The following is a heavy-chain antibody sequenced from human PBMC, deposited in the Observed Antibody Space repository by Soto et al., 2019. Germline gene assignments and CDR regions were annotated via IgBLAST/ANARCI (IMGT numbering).Heavy chain of an antibody. D-gene: IGHD2-21*02. Sequence: QITLKESGPTLVKPTLTLTLTCTFSGFSLSTSGVGVGWIRQPPGKALEWLALIYWDDDKRYSPSLKSRLTITKDTSKNQVVLTMTNMDPVDTATYYCAHTLVVVTAIPFDYWGQGTLVTVSS. J-gene: IGHJ4*02. V-gene: IGHV2-5*02. CDR1: GFSLSTSGVG. CDR2: IYWDDDK. CDR3: AHTLVVVTAIPFDY.